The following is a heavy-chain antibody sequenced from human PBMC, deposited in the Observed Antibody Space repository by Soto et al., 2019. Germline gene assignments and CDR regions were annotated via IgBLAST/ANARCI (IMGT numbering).Heavy chain of an antibody. Sequence: EVQLLVSGGGLVQPGGSLTLSCAASGFTFDNYAMTWVRQAPGKGLEWVSTISGSGAVTYYTDSVKGRFTISRDNSKNTLYLQMNSLRADDTAVYYCAKDLYGDFDYWGQGTLVTVSS. J-gene: IGHJ4*02. V-gene: IGHV3-23*01. CDR2: ISGSGAVT. CDR1: GFTFDNYA. D-gene: IGHD4-17*01. CDR3: AKDLYGDFDY.